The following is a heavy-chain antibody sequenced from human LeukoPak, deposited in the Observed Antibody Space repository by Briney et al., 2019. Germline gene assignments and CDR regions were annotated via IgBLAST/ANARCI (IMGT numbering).Heavy chain of an antibody. Sequence: APVKVSCKASGYTFTDYYMHWVRQAPGRGLEWMGWINPNSGGTNFAQKFQGRVAMTRDTSISTAYLELGSLRSDDTAVYFCARARWQLVPYFDSWGQGTLVTVSS. D-gene: IGHD6-6*01. CDR1: GYTFTDYY. V-gene: IGHV1-2*02. CDR2: INPNSGGT. CDR3: ARARWQLVPYFDS. J-gene: IGHJ4*02.